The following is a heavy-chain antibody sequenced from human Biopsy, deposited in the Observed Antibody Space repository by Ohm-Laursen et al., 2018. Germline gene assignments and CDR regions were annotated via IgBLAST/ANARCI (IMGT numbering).Heavy chain of an antibody. CDR3: ARRGSGGRSFDY. D-gene: IGHD2-15*01. V-gene: IGHV4-59*08. Sequence: GTLSLTCSVSGDSINSSYWSWIRQPPGKGLEWIGFISNSGNTNYNPSLKSRVTISVDTSKNQISLKLGSVTVADTAVFYCARRGSGGRSFDYWGQGSLVTVSS. CDR1: GDSINSSY. J-gene: IGHJ4*02. CDR2: ISNSGNT.